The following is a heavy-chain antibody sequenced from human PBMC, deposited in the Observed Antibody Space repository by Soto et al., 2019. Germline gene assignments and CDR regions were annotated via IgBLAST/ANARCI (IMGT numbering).Heavy chain of an antibody. CDR3: ARGVRGVSGSTASESYSGLDV. D-gene: IGHD2-21*01. Sequence: DVQLLESGGHLVQPGGSLRLSCAASGFTFSSYAMSWVRQAPGKGLEWVSSVSAGGDMTYYSDSVKGRFTISRDNSNNALFLQMNILSIEDTALYYCARGVRGVSGSTASESYSGLDVWGQGTTVTVS. CDR2: VSAGGDMT. V-gene: IGHV3-23*01. CDR1: GFTFSSYA. J-gene: IGHJ6*02.